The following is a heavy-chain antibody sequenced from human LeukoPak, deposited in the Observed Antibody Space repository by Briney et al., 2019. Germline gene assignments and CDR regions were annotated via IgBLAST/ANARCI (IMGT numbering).Heavy chain of an antibody. CDR3: ARPDGSSGYAFDI. CDR1: GGSISSRSYY. Sequence: SETLSLTCTVSGGSISSRSYYWGWLRQPPGKGLEWIGSIYYSERTYYNPSLKSRVTISVDTSKNQFSLKLSSVTDADTAVYYGARPDGSSGYAFDIWGQGTMVTVSS. V-gene: IGHV4-39*07. D-gene: IGHD3-22*01. CDR2: IYYSERT. J-gene: IGHJ3*02.